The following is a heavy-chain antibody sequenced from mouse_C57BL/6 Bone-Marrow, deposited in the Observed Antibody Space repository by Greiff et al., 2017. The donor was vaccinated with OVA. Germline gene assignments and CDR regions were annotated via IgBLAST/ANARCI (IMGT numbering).Heavy chain of an antibody. CDR3: ARSPLDYYAMDY. CDR2: IYPGSGNT. V-gene: IGHV1-66*01. CDR1: GYSFTSYY. J-gene: IGHJ4*01. D-gene: IGHD6-1*01. Sequence: VQLQQSGPELVKPGASVKISCKASGYSFTSYYIHWVKQRPGQGLEWIGWIYPGSGNTKYNEKFKGKATLTADTSSSTAYMQLSSLTSEDSAVYYCARSPLDYYAMDYWGQGTSVTVSS.